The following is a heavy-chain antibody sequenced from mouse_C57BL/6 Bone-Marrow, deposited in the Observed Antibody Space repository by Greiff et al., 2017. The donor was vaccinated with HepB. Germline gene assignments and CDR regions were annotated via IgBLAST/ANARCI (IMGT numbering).Heavy chain of an antibody. V-gene: IGHV5-12*01. CDR1: GFTFSDYY. CDR3: ARICAMDY. J-gene: IGHJ4*01. CDR2: ISNGGGST. Sequence: EVKLVESGGGLVQPGGSLKLSCAASGFTFSDYYMYWVRQTPEQRLEWVAYISNGGGSTYYPDTVKGRFTISRDNAKNTLYLQMSRLKSEDTAMYYCARICAMDYWGQGTSVTVSS.